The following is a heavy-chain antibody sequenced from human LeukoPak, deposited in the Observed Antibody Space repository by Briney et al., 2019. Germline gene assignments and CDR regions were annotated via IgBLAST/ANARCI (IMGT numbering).Heavy chain of an antibody. Sequence: SETLSLTCTVSGGSISSSDYYWSWIRQPPGKGLEWIGYIYYSGSTYYNPSLKSRVTISVDMSKNQFSLKLSSVTAADTAMYYCARHGWISYSIYSPVDYWGQGTLVTVSS. D-gene: IGHD4-11*01. CDR2: IYYSGST. CDR1: GGSISSSDYY. J-gene: IGHJ4*02. CDR3: ARHGWISYSIYSPVDY. V-gene: IGHV4-30-4*08.